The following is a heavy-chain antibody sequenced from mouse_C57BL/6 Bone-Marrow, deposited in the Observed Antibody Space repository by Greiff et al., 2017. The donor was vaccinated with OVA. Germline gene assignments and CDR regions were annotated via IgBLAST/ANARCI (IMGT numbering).Heavy chain of an antibody. CDR2: IDPENGDT. CDR1: GFNIKDDY. D-gene: IGHD1-1*01. J-gene: IGHJ4*01. V-gene: IGHV14-4*01. Sequence: EVQLQESGAELVRPGASVKLSCTASGFNIKDDYMDWVKQRPGQGLEWIGWIDPENGDTEYASKFQGKATITGDKSSNTAYLQLSSLTSEDTAVYYCTAFGDCYGSSYAMDYGDQGTAVTVS. CDR3: TAFGDCYGSSYAMDY.